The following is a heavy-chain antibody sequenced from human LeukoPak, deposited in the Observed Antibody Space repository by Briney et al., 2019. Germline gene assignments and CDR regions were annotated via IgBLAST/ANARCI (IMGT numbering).Heavy chain of an antibody. CDR2: IYYSGST. J-gene: IGHJ4*02. D-gene: IGHD6-6*01. Sequence: SETLSLTCTVSGGSISSYYWSWLRQPPGKGLEWIGYIYYSGSTNYNPSLKSRGTISVDTSKNQFSLKLSSVTAADTAVYYCASFEYSSSYYFDYWGQGTLVTVSS. V-gene: IGHV4-59*01. CDR1: GGSISSYY. CDR3: ASFEYSSSYYFDY.